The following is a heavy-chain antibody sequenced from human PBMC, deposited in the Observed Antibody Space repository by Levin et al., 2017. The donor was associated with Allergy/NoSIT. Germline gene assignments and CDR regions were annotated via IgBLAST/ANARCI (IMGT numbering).Heavy chain of an antibody. V-gene: IGHV3-23*01. D-gene: IGHD6-19*01. CDR3: AKDSSGGELEYFQH. J-gene: IGHJ1*01. CDR1: GFTFNSYA. Sequence: PGGSLRLSCAASGFTFNSYAMSWVRQAPGKGLEWVSAISGSGGSTYYADSVKGRFTIPRDNFKNTLYLQMNSLRAEDTAVYYCAKDSSGGELEYFQHWGQGTLVTVSS. CDR2: ISGSGGST.